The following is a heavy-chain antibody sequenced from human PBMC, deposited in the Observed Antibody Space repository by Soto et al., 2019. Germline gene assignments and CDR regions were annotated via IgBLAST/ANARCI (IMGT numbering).Heavy chain of an antibody. Sequence: QVRLVQSGSALKEPGASVTVSCKASGYTFTGYSINWVRQAPGQGLEWMGWIATNTGNPTYAQGFTGRFVFSLDTSVTTAYQHINSLKAEDTAIYYCRRNSRTAVFDYWGQGTLVTASS. CDR1: GYTFTGYS. D-gene: IGHD3-22*01. J-gene: IGHJ4*02. CDR2: IATNTGNP. CDR3: RRNSRTAVFDY. V-gene: IGHV7-4-1*02.